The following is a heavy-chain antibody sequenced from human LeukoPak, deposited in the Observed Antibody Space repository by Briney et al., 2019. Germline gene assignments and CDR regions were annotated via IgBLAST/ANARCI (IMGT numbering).Heavy chain of an antibody. Sequence: PGGSLRLSCAASGFTVRSYWMSWVRQAPGKGLEWLGHINQEASRTDHADSVKGRFTISRGNARNLLYLHMSSLRAEDTAVYYCAKYLSRAFDSWGQGILVSVSS. CDR2: INQEASRT. CDR3: AKYLSRAFDS. J-gene: IGHJ4*02. CDR1: GFTVRSYW. V-gene: IGHV3-7*01. D-gene: IGHD2/OR15-2a*01.